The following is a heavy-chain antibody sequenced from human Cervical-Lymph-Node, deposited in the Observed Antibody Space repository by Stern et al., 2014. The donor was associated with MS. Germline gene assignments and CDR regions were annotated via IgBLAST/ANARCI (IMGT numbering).Heavy chain of an antibody. CDR3: ARGRYSRSDKWFDP. V-gene: IGHV4-31*03. CDR2: TPSAGST. CDR1: GGSIKSGGYY. D-gene: IGHD6-6*01. Sequence: QVQLVESGPGLVKPSQTLSLTCTVSGGSIKSGGYYWSWVRQNPGKGLESIGHTPSAGSTNSNPSLKSRLIMSVDASKNQFFLKLTSVTAADTAVYTCARGRYSRSDKWFDPWGQGTLVTVSS. J-gene: IGHJ5*02.